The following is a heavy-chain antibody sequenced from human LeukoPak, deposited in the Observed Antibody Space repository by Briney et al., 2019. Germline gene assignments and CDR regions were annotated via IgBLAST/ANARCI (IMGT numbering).Heavy chain of an antibody. CDR1: GGSISSGGYS. CDR3: ARVGSSSRIDY. CDR2: IYHSGST. J-gene: IGHJ4*02. Sequence: SQTLSLTCAVSGGSISSGGYSWSWIRQPPGKGLEWIGYIYHSGSTYYNPSLKSRVTISVDTSKNQFSMKLSSVTAADTAVYYCARVGSSSRIDYWGQGTLVTVSS. D-gene: IGHD6-13*01. V-gene: IGHV4-30-2*01.